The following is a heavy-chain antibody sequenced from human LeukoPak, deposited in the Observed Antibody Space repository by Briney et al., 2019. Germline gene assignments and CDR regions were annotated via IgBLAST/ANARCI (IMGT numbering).Heavy chain of an antibody. CDR3: ARDWSDCSSTSCYTVNWFDP. Sequence: SETLSLTCTVSGGSISSYYWSWIRQPAGKGLEWIGRIYTSGSTNYNPSLKSRVTMSVDTSKNQSSLKLSSVTAADTAVYYCARDWSDCSSTSCYTVNWFDPWGQGTLITVSS. CDR2: IYTSGST. D-gene: IGHD2-2*02. CDR1: GGSISSYY. V-gene: IGHV4-4*07. J-gene: IGHJ5*02.